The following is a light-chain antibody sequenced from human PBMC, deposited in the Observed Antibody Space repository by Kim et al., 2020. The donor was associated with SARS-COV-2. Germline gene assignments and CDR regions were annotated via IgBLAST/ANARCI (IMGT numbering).Light chain of an antibody. CDR3: QTWGTVV. CDR1: SGHSSYA. V-gene: IGLV4-69*01. CDR2: LNSDGSH. Sequence: QAVVTQSPSASASLGASVKLTCTLSSGHSSYAIEWHQQQPEKGPRYLMKLNSDGSHSKGDGIPDRFSGSSSGAERYLTISSLQSEDEADYYCQTWGTVVFGGGTQLTVL. J-gene: IGLJ2*01.